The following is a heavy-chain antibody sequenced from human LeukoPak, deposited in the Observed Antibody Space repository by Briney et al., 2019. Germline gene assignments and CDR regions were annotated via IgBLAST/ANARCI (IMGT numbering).Heavy chain of an antibody. V-gene: IGHV1-18*01. J-gene: IGHJ1*01. Sequence: ASVKVSCKASGYTFRTYDITWVRQAPGQGLEWMGWISTYNGDTTYARMLQGRVTMTTDTSTSTAYMELRSLRSDDTAVYYCAKDQGGHCSSFSCYSGDYGYFQHWGQGTLVTVSS. CDR1: GYTFRTYD. D-gene: IGHD2-2*02. CDR2: ISTYNGDT. CDR3: AKDQGGHCSSFSCYSGDYGYFQH.